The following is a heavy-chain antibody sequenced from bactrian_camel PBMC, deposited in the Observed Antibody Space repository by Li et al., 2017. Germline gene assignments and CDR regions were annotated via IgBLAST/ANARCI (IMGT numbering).Heavy chain of an antibody. V-gene: IGHV3-2*01. Sequence: HVQLVESGGGLVQPGGSLRLSCAASEFTFSVYYISRVRQIPGKGLEWVSGISSDGSNTGYADSVKGRFTISRDNAKNTLYLQMNSLKSEDTALYVCARGLANYQYWGQGTQVTVS. CDR1: EFTFSVYY. J-gene: IGHJ4*01. CDR2: ISSDGSNT. D-gene: IGHD4*01. CDR3: ARGLANYQY.